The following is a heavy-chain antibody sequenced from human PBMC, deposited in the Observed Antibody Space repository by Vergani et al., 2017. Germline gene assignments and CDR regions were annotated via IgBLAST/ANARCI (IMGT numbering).Heavy chain of an antibody. D-gene: IGHD1-20*01. CDR3: ARAYGRYDWFDY. V-gene: IGHV3-23*01. Sequence: EVQLLESGGDLVQPGGSLRLSCAASGFTFNHYAMNWVRQAPGKGLEWVSGISGSGGSTYYAGSVKGRFTISRDNSKNTLYLQMNSLRVEDTAVYYCARAYGRYDWFDYWGQRTLVTVSS. CDR2: ISGSGGST. J-gene: IGHJ4*01. CDR1: GFTFNHYA.